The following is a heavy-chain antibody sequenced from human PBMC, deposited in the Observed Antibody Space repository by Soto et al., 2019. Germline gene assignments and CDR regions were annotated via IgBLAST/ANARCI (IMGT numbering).Heavy chain of an antibody. J-gene: IGHJ1*01. D-gene: IGHD2-21*01. CDR2: IYYSGST. Sequence: SETLSLTCTVSGGSISSSSYYWGWIRQPPGKGLEWIGSIYYSGSTYYNPSLKSRVTISVDTSKNQFSLKLSSVTAADTAVYYCAYCGGDCYQARGYFQHWGQGTLVTISS. CDR3: AYCGGDCYQARGYFQH. V-gene: IGHV4-39*01. CDR1: GGSISSSSYY.